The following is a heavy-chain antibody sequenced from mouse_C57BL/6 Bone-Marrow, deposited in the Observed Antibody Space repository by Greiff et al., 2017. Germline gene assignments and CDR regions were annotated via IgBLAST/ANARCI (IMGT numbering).Heavy chain of an antibody. Sequence: EVKLVESGGGLVKPGGSLKLSCAASGFTFSDYGMHWVRQAPEKGLEWVAYISSGSSTIYYADTVKGRFTISRDNAKNTMFLQMTSLRSEDTAMXYCARDYYYGSSPFAYWGQGTLVTVSA. D-gene: IGHD1-1*01. V-gene: IGHV5-17*01. CDR1: GFTFSDYG. CDR3: ARDYYYGSSPFAY. CDR2: ISSGSSTI. J-gene: IGHJ3*01.